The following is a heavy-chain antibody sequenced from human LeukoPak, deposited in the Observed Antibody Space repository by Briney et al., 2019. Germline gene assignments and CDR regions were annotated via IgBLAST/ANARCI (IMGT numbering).Heavy chain of an antibody. J-gene: IGHJ6*02. CDR3: ARSGHDGSGSYYPNSYYYYGMDV. D-gene: IGHD3-10*01. V-gene: IGHV1-69*04. CDR2: IIPILGIA. CDR1: GGTFSSYA. Sequence: GASVEVSCKASGGTFSSYAISWVRQAPGQGLEWMGRIIPILGIANYAQKFQGRVTITADKSTSTAYMELSSLRSEDTAVYYCARSGHDGSGSYYPNSYYYYGMDVWGQGTTVTVSS.